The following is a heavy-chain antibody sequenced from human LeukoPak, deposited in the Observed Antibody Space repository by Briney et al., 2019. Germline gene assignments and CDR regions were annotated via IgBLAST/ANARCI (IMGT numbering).Heavy chain of an antibody. V-gene: IGHV3-7*01. D-gene: IGHD4-17*01. CDR3: ARDAPNYGDYGGANWFDP. Sequence: PGGSLRLSCAASGFTFSSYWTSWVRQAPGKGLEWVANIKQDGSEKYYVDSVKGRFTISRDNAKNSLYLQMNSLRAEDTAVYYCARDAPNYGDYGGANWFDPWGQGTLVTVSS. CDR1: GFTFSSYW. J-gene: IGHJ5*02. CDR2: IKQDGSEK.